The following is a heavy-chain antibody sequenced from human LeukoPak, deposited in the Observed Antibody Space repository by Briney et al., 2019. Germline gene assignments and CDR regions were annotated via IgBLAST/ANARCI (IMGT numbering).Heavy chain of an antibody. V-gene: IGHV4-39*01. Sequence: SETLSLTCTVSGGSISSSSYYWGWIRQPPGKGLEWIGSIYYSGSTYYNPSLKSRVTISVDTSKNQFSLKLSSVTAADTAVYYCARSITIFGVVDYWGQGHLVTVSS. D-gene: IGHD3-3*01. CDR1: GGSISSSSYY. CDR2: IYYSGST. CDR3: ARSITIFGVVDY. J-gene: IGHJ4*02.